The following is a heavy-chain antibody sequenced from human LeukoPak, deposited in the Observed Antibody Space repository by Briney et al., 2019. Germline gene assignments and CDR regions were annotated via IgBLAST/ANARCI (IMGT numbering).Heavy chain of an antibody. D-gene: IGHD3-10*01. CDR2: ISGSGGST. CDR1: GFTFSSYA. CDR3: AKTGGSGSYYEHIDY. V-gene: IGHV3-23*01. Sequence: GGSLRLSCAASGFTFSSYAMSWVRQAPGKGLEWVSAISGSGGSTYYADSVKGRFTISRDNSKNTLYLQMNSLRAEDTAVYYCAKTGGSGSYYEHIDYWGQGTLVTVSS. J-gene: IGHJ4*02.